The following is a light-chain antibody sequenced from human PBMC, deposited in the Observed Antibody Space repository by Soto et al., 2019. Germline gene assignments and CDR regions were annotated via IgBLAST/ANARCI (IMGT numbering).Light chain of an antibody. V-gene: IGKV3-20*01. CDR1: QSVSSSY. Sequence: EIVLTQSPGPLSLSPGERATLSCRPSQSVSSSYLAWYQQKPGQAARLLIDGASSRATGIPDRFGGSESGTDLTVAISMLEPEDFEVYYCQQYGTSPPYTVGPGTKVDIK. J-gene: IGKJ3*01. CDR2: GAS. CDR3: QQYGTSPPYT.